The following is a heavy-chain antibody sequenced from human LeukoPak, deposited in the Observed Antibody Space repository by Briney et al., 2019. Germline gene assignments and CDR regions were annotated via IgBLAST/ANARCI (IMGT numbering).Heavy chain of an antibody. D-gene: IGHD3-16*01. CDR3: ARDKPRGSYDGSIFDS. J-gene: IGHJ4*02. CDR2: KSYDGGEI. CDR1: VFTFSSYW. Sequence: PGGSLRLSCEVSVFTFSSYWMSWVRQAPGKGLEGVAIKSYDGGEIYYVDSVKGRFTLYRDNAKSSVYLQRKSLRAEDAVVYYCARDKPRGSYDGSIFDSWGKGTLVTVSS. V-gene: IGHV3-7*01.